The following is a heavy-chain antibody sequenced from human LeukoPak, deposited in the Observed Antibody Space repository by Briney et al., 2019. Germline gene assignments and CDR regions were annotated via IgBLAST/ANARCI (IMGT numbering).Heavy chain of an antibody. J-gene: IGHJ4*02. CDR3: ARDQDSSGYYPY. D-gene: IGHD3-22*01. CDR1: GGXFXSYA. V-gene: IGHV1-69*01. Sequence: XVSXXAXGGXFXSYAISXVRQAPGQGLEWMGGIIPIFGTANYAQKFQGRVTITADESTSTAYMELSSLRSEDTAVYYCARDQDSSGYYPYWGQGTLVTVSS. CDR2: IIPIFGTA.